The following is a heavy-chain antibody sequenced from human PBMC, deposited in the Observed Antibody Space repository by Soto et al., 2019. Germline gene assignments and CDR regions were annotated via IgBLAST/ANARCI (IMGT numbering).Heavy chain of an antibody. Sequence: GGSLRLSCAASGFTFSSYGMHWVRQAPGKGLEWVSAISGSGGSTYYADSVKGRFTISRDNSKNTLYLQMNSLRAEDTAVYYCAKDQDPRLRFLEWFPPFDYWGQGTLVTVSS. CDR1: GFTFSSYG. V-gene: IGHV3-23*01. D-gene: IGHD3-3*01. J-gene: IGHJ4*02. CDR2: ISGSGGST. CDR3: AKDQDPRLRFLEWFPPFDY.